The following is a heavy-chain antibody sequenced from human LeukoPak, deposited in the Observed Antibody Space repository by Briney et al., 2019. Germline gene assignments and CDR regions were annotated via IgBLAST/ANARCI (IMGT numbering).Heavy chain of an antibody. J-gene: IGHJ4*02. CDR1: GFTFRSYA. V-gene: IGHV3-30-3*01. CDR2: ISYDGSNK. D-gene: IGHD1-26*01. CDR3: ARDGGEWEPLYYFDY. Sequence: GGSLRLSCAASGFTFRSYAMHWVRQTPGKGLEWVAIISYDGSNKYYADSVKGRFTISRDNSKNTLYLQMSSLRAEDTALFYCARDGGEWEPLYYFDYWGQGTLVTVSS.